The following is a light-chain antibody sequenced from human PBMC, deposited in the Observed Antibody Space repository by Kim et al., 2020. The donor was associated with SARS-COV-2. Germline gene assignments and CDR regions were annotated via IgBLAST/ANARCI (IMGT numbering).Light chain of an antibody. V-gene: IGKV3-11*01. Sequence: EIVLTQSPATLSLSPGERATLSCRASQSVSSYLAWYQQKPGQAPSLLIYDASNRATGIPARFSGSGSGTDFTLTISSLEPEDFAVYYCQQRGDWPITFGGGSKVEIK. CDR2: DAS. J-gene: IGKJ4*02. CDR3: QQRGDWPIT. CDR1: QSVSSY.